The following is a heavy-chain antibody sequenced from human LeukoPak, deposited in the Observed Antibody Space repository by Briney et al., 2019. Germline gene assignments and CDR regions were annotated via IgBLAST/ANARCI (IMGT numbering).Heavy chain of an antibody. D-gene: IGHD3-16*01. Sequence: GGSLRLYCAASGFTFSSYWMSWVRQAPGKGLEWVANIKQDGSEKYYVDSVKGRFTISRDNAKNSLYLQMNSLRAEDTAVYYCASFVHEVGGFFDYWGQGTLVTVSS. CDR1: GFTFSSYW. V-gene: IGHV3-7*03. CDR3: ASFVHEVGGFFDY. J-gene: IGHJ4*02. CDR2: IKQDGSEK.